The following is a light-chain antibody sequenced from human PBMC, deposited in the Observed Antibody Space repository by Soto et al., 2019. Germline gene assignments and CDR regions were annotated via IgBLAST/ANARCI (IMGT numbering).Light chain of an antibody. V-gene: IGKV3-20*01. Sequence: EIVLTQSPGTLSLSPGEGATFSCRASQSISSNFLAWYQQKPGQTPRLLIYGASTRATGIPDRFSGSGSGADFTLTISRLEPEDFAVFYCLQYDDSSPTFGQGTRWIS. CDR2: GAS. CDR1: QSISSNF. J-gene: IGKJ1*01. CDR3: LQYDDSSPT.